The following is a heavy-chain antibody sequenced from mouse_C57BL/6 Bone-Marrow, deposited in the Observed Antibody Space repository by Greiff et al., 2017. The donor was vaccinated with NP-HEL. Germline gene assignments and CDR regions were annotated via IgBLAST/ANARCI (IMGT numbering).Heavy chain of an antibody. CDR3: ARGDVGFAY. D-gene: IGHD3-3*01. CDR2: IYPGSGNT. Sequence: QVQLQQSGAELVRPGASVKLSCKASGYTFTDYYINWVKQRPGQGLEWIARIYPGSGNTYYNEKFKGKATLTAEKSSSTAYMQLSSLTSEDSAVYFCARGDVGFAYWGQGTLVTVSA. CDR1: GYTFTDYY. V-gene: IGHV1-76*01. J-gene: IGHJ3*01.